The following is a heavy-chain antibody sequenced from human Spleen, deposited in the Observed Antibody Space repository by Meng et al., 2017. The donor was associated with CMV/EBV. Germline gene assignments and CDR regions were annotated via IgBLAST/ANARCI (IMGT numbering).Heavy chain of an antibody. CDR2: IRSKAYGGTT. J-gene: IGHJ4*02. CDR1: GFTFGDYV. CDR3: TRWHSGSNFDY. D-gene: IGHD1-26*01. Sequence: GGSLRLSCAASGFTFGDYVMSWVRQAPGKGLEWVGFIRSKAYGGTTEYAASVKGRFTISRDDSKSIAYLQMNSLKTEDTALYYCTRWHSGSNFDYWGQGTLVTVSS. V-gene: IGHV3-49*04.